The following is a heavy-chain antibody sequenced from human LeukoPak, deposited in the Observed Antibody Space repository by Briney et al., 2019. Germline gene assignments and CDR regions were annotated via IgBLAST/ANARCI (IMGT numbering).Heavy chain of an antibody. CDR3: ARGAPGY. CDR1: GGSISSGSYY. Sequence: SETLSLTCTVSGGSISSGSYYWSWIRQPPGKGLEWIGEINHSGSTNYNPSLKSRVTISVDTSKNQFSLKLSSVTAADTAVYYCARGAPGYWGQGTLVTVSS. V-gene: IGHV4-39*07. J-gene: IGHJ4*02. CDR2: INHSGST.